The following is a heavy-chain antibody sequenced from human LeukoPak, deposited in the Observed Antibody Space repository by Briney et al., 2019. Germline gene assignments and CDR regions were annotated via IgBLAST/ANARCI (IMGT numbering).Heavy chain of an antibody. CDR3: LRYLHEYLAMDV. CDR2: IGSDNKP. CDR1: GFTFSAYA. J-gene: IGHJ6*02. V-gene: IGHV3-23*05. Sequence: GGSLRLSCEASGFTFSAYAMTWVRQAPGKGLEWVSSIGSDNKPHYSESVKGRFAISRDNSKSMLFLQLNSLRAEDTPLYYCLRYLHEYLAMDVWGQGTTVTVSS. D-gene: IGHD6-6*01.